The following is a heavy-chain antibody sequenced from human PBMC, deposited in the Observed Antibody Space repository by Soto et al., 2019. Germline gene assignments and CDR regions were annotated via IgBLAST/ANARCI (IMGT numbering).Heavy chain of an antibody. CDR3: ARALMTVTTQDVFDI. D-gene: IGHD4-17*01. J-gene: IGHJ3*02. CDR2: IKPDGGDK. V-gene: IGHV3-7*04. Sequence: EVQLVESGGGLVQPGGSLRLSCAGSGFTFSTYWMNWVRQAPGKGLEWVANIKPDGGDKHYVDSVKGRFTISRDNARNSLSLQMNSLRAEDTAVYYCARALMTVTTQDVFDIWGQGTMVTVSS. CDR1: GFTFSTYW.